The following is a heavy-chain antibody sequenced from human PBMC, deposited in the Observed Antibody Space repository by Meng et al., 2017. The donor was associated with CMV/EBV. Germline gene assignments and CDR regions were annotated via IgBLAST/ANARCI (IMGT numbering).Heavy chain of an antibody. D-gene: IGHD3-10*01. Sequence: ASVKVSCKASGYTFTSYYMHWVRQAPGQGLEWMGIINPSGGSTSYAQKFQGRVTMTRDTSTSTVYMELSSQRSEDTAVYYCARAIINCYGSGGEVGGMDVWGQGTTVTVSS. CDR2: INPSGGST. CDR1: GYTFTSYY. J-gene: IGHJ6*02. V-gene: IGHV1-46*01. CDR3: ARAIINCYGSGGEVGGMDV.